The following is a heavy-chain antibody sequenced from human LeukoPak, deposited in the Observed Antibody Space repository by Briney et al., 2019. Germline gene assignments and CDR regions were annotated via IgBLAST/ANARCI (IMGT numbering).Heavy chain of an antibody. Sequence: PSETLSLTCAVYGGSFSGYYWSWIRQPPGKGLEWIGEINHSGSTNYNPSLKSRVTISVDTSKNQFSLKLSSVTAADTAVYYCARRPTYYYGSGPYYMDVWGKGTTVTISS. J-gene: IGHJ6*03. CDR3: ARRPTYYYGSGPYYMDV. CDR1: GGSFSGYY. D-gene: IGHD3-10*01. V-gene: IGHV4-34*01. CDR2: INHSGST.